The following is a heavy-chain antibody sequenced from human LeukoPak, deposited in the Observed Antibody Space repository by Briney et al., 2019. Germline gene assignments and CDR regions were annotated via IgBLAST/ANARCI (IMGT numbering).Heavy chain of an antibody. CDR3: ARDRNGNYGRWGFDY. Sequence: HPGRSLRLSCAASGFTFSSYGMHWVRQAPGKGLEWVAVIWYDGSNKYYADSVKGRFTISRDNSKNTLYLQMNSLRAEDTAVYYCARDRNGNYGRWGFDYWGQGTLVTVSS. V-gene: IGHV3-33*01. CDR1: GFTFSSYG. D-gene: IGHD4-17*01. CDR2: IWYDGSNK. J-gene: IGHJ4*02.